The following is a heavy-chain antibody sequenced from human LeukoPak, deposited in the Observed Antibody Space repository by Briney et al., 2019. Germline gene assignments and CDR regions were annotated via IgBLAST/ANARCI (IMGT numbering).Heavy chain of an antibody. CDR2: IWSDGSNQ. D-gene: IGHD4-23*01. Sequence: GGSLRLSCAASGFGFSTFGMHWVRQAPGKGLEWVAAIWSDGSNQFYAESVKGRFTISRDNSKNTLYLQMNSLRAEDTGVYSYARWSRIDILFYYHMDVWGKGTRVTVSS. CDR1: GFGFSTFG. J-gene: IGHJ6*03. CDR3: ARWSRIDILFYYHMDV. V-gene: IGHV3-33*03.